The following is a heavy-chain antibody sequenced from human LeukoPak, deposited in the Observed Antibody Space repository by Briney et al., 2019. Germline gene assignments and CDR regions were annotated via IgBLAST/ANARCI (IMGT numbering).Heavy chain of an antibody. CDR3: ARMEFVPAANWFDP. D-gene: IGHD3-10*01. V-gene: IGHV4-28*06. CDR1: GYPISSSNW. J-gene: IGHJ5*02. CDR2: IYYSGST. Sequence: SETLSLTCAVSGYPISSSNWWGWIRQPPGKGLEWIGYIYYSGSTNYNPSLKSRVTMSVDTSKNQFSLKLSSVTALDTAVYYCARMEFVPAANWFDPWGQGTLVTVSS.